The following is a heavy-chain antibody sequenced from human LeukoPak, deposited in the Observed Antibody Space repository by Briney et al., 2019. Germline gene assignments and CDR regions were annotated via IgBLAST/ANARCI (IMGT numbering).Heavy chain of an antibody. J-gene: IGHJ3*02. CDR3: AREENDYGDYVTFDI. CDR1: GFTFSSYE. Sequence: PGGSLRLSCAASGFTFSSYEMNWVRQAPGKGLEWVSYISSSGSTIYYADSVKGRFTISRDNAKNSLYLQMNSLGAEDTAVYYCAREENDYGDYVTFDIWGQGTMVTVSS. D-gene: IGHD4-17*01. V-gene: IGHV3-48*03. CDR2: ISSSGSTI.